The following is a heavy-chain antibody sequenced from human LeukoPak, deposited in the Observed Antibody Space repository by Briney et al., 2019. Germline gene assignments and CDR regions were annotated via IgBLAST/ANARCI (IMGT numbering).Heavy chain of an antibody. CDR3: ARDYYDSSGSSWFDP. V-gene: IGHV3-21*01. CDR2: ISSGSSFM. J-gene: IGHJ5*02. Sequence: GGSLRLSCAASGFTFSRYSMNWVRQAPGKAQEWVSSISSGSSFMYYADSVKGRFTISRDNAKNSLYLQMNSLRAKDTALYYCARDYYDSSGSSWFDPWGQGTLVTVSS. CDR1: GFTFSRYS. D-gene: IGHD3-22*01.